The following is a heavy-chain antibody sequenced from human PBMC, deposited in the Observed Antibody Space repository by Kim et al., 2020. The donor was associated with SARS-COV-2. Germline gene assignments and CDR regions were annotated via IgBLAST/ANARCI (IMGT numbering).Heavy chain of an antibody. Sequence: GGSLRLSCTASGFTFSNAWMSWVRQAPGKGLEWVGRIKSKIDGGTTDNAAPVKGRFTISRDDSKNTLYLQMNSLNTEDTAVHYCTTEGTYDPDAFDIWGQGTMVTVSS. CDR2: IKSKIDGGTT. V-gene: IGHV3-15*01. J-gene: IGHJ3*02. CDR1: GFTFSNAW. CDR3: TTEGTYDPDAFDI. D-gene: IGHD1-1*01.